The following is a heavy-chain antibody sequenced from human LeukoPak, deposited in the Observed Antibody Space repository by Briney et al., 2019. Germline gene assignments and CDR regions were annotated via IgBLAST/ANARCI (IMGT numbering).Heavy chain of an antibody. CDR1: GFTFSNYG. CDR2: IRYDGSNK. CDR3: AKDPRCGGDCYSDDY. D-gene: IGHD2-21*02. Sequence: GGSLRLSCAASGFTFSNYGMHWVRQAPGKGLEWVAFIRYDGSNKYYADSVKGRFTISRDNSKNTLYLQMNSLRAEDTAVYYCAKDPRCGGDCYSDDYWGQGTLVTVSS. J-gene: IGHJ4*02. V-gene: IGHV3-30*02.